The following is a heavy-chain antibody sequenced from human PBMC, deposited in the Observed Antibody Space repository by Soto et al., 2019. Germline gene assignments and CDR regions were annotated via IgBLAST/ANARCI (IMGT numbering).Heavy chain of an antibody. CDR3: ARYRFSGSRWSKFDY. V-gene: IGHV4-31*03. CDR2: IYHTGST. CDR1: GVTVSSDAYY. Sequence: PSETLSLTCTVSGVTVSSDAYYWSWIRQPPGKGLEWIGNIYHTGSTYYSPSLKSRVAISLDMSKNQFSLWLSSATAADTAVYYCARYRFSGSRWSKFDYWGQGTLVTVSS. J-gene: IGHJ4*02. D-gene: IGHD6-13*01.